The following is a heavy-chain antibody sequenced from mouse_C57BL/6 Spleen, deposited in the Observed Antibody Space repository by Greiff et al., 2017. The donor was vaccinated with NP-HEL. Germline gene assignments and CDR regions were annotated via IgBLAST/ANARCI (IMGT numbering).Heavy chain of an antibody. CDR2: INPNNGGT. Sequence: DVKLVESGPELVKPGASVKIPCKASGYTFTDYNMDWVKQSHGKSLEWIGDINPNNGGTIYNQKFKGKATLTVDKSSSTAYMELRSLTSEDTAVYYCARAAHYYFDYWGQGTTLTVSS. CDR3: ARAAHYYFDY. J-gene: IGHJ2*01. CDR1: GYTFTDYN. V-gene: IGHV1-18*01.